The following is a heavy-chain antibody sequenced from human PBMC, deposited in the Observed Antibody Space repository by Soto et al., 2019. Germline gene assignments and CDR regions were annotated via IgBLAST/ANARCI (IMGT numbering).Heavy chain of an antibody. J-gene: IGHJ4*02. Sequence: QVQLVESGGGVVQPGRSLRLSCAASGFTFSSYAMHWVRQAPGKGLGWVAVISYDGSNKYYADSVKGRFTISRDNSKNTLYLQMNSLRAEDTAVYYCARDEDGYNSFDYWGQGTLVTVSS. CDR1: GFTFSSYA. CDR2: ISYDGSNK. D-gene: IGHD5-12*01. CDR3: ARDEDGYNSFDY. V-gene: IGHV3-30-3*01.